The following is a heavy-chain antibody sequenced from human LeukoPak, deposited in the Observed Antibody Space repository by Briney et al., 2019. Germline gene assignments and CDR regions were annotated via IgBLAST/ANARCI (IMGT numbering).Heavy chain of an antibody. J-gene: IGHJ4*02. CDR2: IKQDGSEK. CDR3: ARDLWVVGATTGYFDY. V-gene: IGHV3-7*05. CDR1: VVSSSSDW. D-gene: IGHD1-26*01. Sequence: GGSLRHSCADPVVSSSSDWMSCVRQAPGKGLEWVANIKQDGSEKYYVDSVKGRFTISRDNAKNSLYLQMNSLRAEDTAVYYCARDLWVVGATTGYFDYWGQGTLVTVSS.